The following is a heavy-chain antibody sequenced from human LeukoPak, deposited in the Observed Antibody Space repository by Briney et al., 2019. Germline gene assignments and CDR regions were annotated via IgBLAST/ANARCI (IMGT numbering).Heavy chain of an antibody. CDR1: GFTFSSYW. V-gene: IGHV3-7*01. Sequence: GGSLRLSCAASGFTFSSYWMSWVRQAPGKGLEWVANIKQDGTEKYYVDSVKGRFTISRDNAKNSLFLQMNSLRVEDTAVYYCVPLNWNPPGDFDRWGQGTLVTVSS. D-gene: IGHD1-20*01. J-gene: IGHJ4*02. CDR2: IKQDGTEK. CDR3: VPLNWNPPGDFDR.